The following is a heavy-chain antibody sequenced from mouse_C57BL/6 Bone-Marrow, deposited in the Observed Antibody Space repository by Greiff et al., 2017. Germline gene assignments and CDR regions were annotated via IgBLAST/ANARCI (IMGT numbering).Heavy chain of an antibody. CDR1: GYTFTSYW. D-gene: IGHD1-1*01. V-gene: IGHV1-64*01. CDR3: AVLLRGTFPY. J-gene: IGHJ3*01. CDR2: IHPNSGST. Sequence: QVQLQQPGAELVKPGASVKLSCKASGYTFTSYWMHWVKQRPGQGLEWIGMIHPNSGSTNYNEKFKSKATLTVDKSSSTAYMQLSSLTSDDSAVYYCAVLLRGTFPYWGQGTLVTVSA.